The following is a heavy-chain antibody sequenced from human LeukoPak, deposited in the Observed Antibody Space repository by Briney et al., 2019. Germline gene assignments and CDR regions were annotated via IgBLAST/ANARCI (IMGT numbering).Heavy chain of an antibody. V-gene: IGHV4-39*07. Sequence: SQTLSLTCTVSGGSISSGSYYWSWIRQPPGKGLEWIGEINHSGSTNYNPSLKSRVTISVDTSKNQFSLKLSSVTAADTAVYYCAVSIEYSSSSSDYWGQGTLVTVSS. CDR3: AVSIEYSSSSSDY. CDR1: GGSISSGSYY. J-gene: IGHJ4*02. D-gene: IGHD6-6*01. CDR2: INHSGST.